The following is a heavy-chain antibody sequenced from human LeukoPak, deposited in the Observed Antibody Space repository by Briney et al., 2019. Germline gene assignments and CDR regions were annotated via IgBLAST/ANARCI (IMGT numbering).Heavy chain of an antibody. D-gene: IGHD1-7*01. CDR3: ARDGGSNWNYDAY. J-gene: IGHJ4*02. V-gene: IGHV3-21*01. CDR1: GFTFSSYS. Sequence: GGSLRLSCAASGFTFSSYSMNWVRQAPGKGLEWVSSISSSSSYIYYADSVKGRFTISRDNAKNSLYLQMNSLRAEDTAVYYYARDGGSNWNYDAYWGQGTLVTVSS. CDR2: ISSSSSYI.